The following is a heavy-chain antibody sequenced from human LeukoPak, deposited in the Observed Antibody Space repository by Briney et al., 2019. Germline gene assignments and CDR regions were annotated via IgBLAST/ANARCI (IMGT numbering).Heavy chain of an antibody. V-gene: IGHV3-23*01. J-gene: IGHJ5*01. Sequence: GGSLRLSCAASAFTFSNFAMTWVRQAPGKGLEWVSSISADGADTYYADSVKGRFTISRDNSKNTLYLQMFSQRAEDTAVYFCASAEGDSWGQGTLVTVSS. CDR2: ISADGADT. CDR3: ASAEGDS. CDR1: AFTFSNFA.